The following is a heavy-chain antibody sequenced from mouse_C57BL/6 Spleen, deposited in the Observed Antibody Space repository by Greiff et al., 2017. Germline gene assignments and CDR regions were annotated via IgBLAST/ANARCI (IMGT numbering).Heavy chain of an antibody. V-gene: IGHV1-69*01. Sequence: VQLQQPGAELVMPGASVKLSCKASGYTFTSYWMHWVKQRPGQGLEWIGEIDPSDSYTNYHQKFKGKSTLTVDKSSSTAYMQLSSLTSEDSAVYYWARWTYYGSSSYAMDYWGQGTSVTVSS. CDR2: IDPSDSYT. CDR3: ARWTYYGSSSYAMDY. CDR1: GYTFTSYW. J-gene: IGHJ4*01. D-gene: IGHD1-1*01.